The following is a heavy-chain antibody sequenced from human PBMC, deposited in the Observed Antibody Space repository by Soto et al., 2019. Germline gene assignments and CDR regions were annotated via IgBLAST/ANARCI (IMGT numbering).Heavy chain of an antibody. V-gene: IGHV1-69*13. Sequence: ASVKVSCKASGYTFTDYFIHWVRQAPGQGLEWMGGIIPIFGTANYAQKFQGRVTITADESTSTAYMELSSLRAEDTAVYYCARDYYYDSSGSPWGQGTLVTVSS. J-gene: IGHJ5*02. D-gene: IGHD3-22*01. CDR2: IIPIFGTA. CDR1: GYTFTDYF. CDR3: ARDYYYDSSGSP.